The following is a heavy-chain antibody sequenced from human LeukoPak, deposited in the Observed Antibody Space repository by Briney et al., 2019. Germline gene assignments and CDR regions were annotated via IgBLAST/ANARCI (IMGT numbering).Heavy chain of an antibody. CDR1: GFTFSDYY. V-gene: IGHV3-11*01. CDR2: ISNTATTI. J-gene: IGHJ4*02. Sequence: GGSLRLSCAASGFTFSDYYMMWIRQAPGKGLEWISYISNTATTIYYADSVKGRFTISRDNAKNLLFLQMNRLRVEDTAVYYCARDNSGAYGDSGQRTLVTVSS. D-gene: IGHD1-26*01. CDR3: ARDNSGAYGD.